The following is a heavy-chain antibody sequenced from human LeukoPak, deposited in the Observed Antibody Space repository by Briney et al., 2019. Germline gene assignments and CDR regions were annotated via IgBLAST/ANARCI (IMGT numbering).Heavy chain of an antibody. V-gene: IGHV4-61*05. CDR3: ARSDGVVDNL. J-gene: IGHJ4*02. CDR1: GGSLSNSNVY. CDR2: IHHTGNS. Sequence: PSETLSLTCIVSGGSLSNSNVYWSWIRQPPGKGLEWIGYIHHTGNSCYNSSLARRVTISVDKSKNQFSLNLRSVTAADTAVYFCARSDGVVDNLWGQGTLVTVSS. D-gene: IGHD3-22*01.